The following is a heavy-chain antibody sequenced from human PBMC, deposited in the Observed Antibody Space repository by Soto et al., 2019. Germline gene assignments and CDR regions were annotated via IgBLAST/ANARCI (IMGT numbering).Heavy chain of an antibody. J-gene: IGHJ4*02. V-gene: IGHV1-69*01. Sequence: QVQLVQSGAEVKKPGSSVKVSCKASGGTFSSYAISWVRQAPGQGLEWMGGIIPIFGTANYAQKFQGRVTITADESTSTAYMELSSLRSEDTAVYYCARAAYYYDSSGYSPPDYWCQGTLVTVSS. CDR2: IIPIFGTA. D-gene: IGHD3-22*01. CDR1: GGTFSSYA. CDR3: ARAAYYYDSSGYSPPDY.